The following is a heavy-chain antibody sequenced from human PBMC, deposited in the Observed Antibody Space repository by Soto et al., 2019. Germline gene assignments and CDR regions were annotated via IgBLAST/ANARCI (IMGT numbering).Heavy chain of an antibody. CDR2: TSSDGDIT. CDR3: VKVSTFYDILTGYYSTNFFDP. CDR1: GFTFSEYS. J-gene: IGHJ5*02. D-gene: IGHD3-9*01. V-gene: IGHV3-64D*06. Sequence: TGGSLRLSCSASGFTFSEYSMHWVRQAPGKGLQYVSTTSSDGDITYYADSVKGRFTISRDNSKNTLYLQMNSLRPEDTAVYYCVKVSTFYDILTGYYSTNFFDPWGQGTLVTVSS.